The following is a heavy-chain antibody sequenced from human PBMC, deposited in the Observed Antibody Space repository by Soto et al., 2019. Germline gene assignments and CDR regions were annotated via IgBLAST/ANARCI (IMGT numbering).Heavy chain of an antibody. Sequence: QITLNESGPTQVNPRQTLTLTCTFSGFSLTTSGVGVGWIRQSPGKAPEWLALIYWDDDKRYSPSLKSRLTIPKATSKNQVVLTMADLAPADTATYYCAHRVLRTVFGLVTTTAIYFDFWGQGTPVAVSS. CDR3: AHRVLRTVFGLVTTTAIYFDF. J-gene: IGHJ4*02. CDR1: GFSLTTSGVG. V-gene: IGHV2-5*02. D-gene: IGHD3-3*01. CDR2: IYWDDDK.